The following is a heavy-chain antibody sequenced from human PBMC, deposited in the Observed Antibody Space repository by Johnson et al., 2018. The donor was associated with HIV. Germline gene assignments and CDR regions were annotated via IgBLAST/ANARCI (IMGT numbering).Heavy chain of an antibody. CDR2: ISYDGSNK. V-gene: IGHV3-30*04. CDR3: ARGLELGMVAFDI. J-gene: IGHJ3*02. Sequence: QVQLVESGGGVVQPGRSLRLSCAASGFTFSSYAMHWVRQAPGKGLEWVAVISYDGSNKYYADSVKGRFTISRANSKNTLYLQMNSLRADDTAVYYCARGLELGMVAFDIWGQGTMVTVSS. D-gene: IGHD7-27*01. CDR1: GFTFSSYA.